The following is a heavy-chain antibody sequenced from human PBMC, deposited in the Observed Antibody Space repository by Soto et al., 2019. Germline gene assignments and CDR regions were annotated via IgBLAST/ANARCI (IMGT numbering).Heavy chain of an antibody. Sequence: SETLSLTCAVYGGSFSGYYWSWIRQPPGKGLEWIGEINHSGSTNYNPSLKSRVTISVDTSKNQFSLKLSSVTAADTAVYYCARAGIAVAGYWFDPWGQGTLVTVSS. J-gene: IGHJ5*02. CDR2: INHSGST. V-gene: IGHV4-34*01. CDR3: ARAGIAVAGYWFDP. D-gene: IGHD6-19*01. CDR1: GGSFSGYY.